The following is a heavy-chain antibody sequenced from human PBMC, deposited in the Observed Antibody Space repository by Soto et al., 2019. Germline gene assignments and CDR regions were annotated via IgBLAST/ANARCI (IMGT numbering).Heavy chain of an antibody. Sequence: QIILKESGPTLVKPTETLTLTCSFSGFSLSKNGVGVGWIRQPPGKAPEWLALIYWDGDERYTPSLKTRLTVTKYTSKNQVVLNMTNMDPVDTATYYCAHKDIAAGGMADPWGQGALVTVSS. J-gene: IGHJ5*02. V-gene: IGHV2-5*02. CDR3: AHKDIAAGGMADP. CDR1: GFSLSKNGVG. D-gene: IGHD6-13*01. CDR2: IYWDGDE.